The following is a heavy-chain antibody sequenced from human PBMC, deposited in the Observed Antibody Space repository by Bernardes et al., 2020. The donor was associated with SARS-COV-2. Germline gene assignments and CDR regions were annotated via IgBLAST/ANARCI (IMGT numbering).Heavy chain of an antibody. CDR2: FYSSGST. Sequence: SETLSLTCTVSGGSISSSSYYWGWIRQPPGKGLEWIVSFYSSGSTYYNLSVQSPVTESVATSKNQFSLRLSYVTAADTAVYYCAGSSCGIDCFIGGLRSWDYGMDVWGQGTTVTVS. V-gene: IGHV4-39*01. D-gene: IGHD2-21*02. CDR1: GGSISSSSYY. CDR3: AGSSCGIDCFIGGLRSWDYGMDV. J-gene: IGHJ6*02.